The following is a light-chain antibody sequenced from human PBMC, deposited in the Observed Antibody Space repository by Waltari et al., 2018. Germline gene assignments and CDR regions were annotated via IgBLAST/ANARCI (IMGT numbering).Light chain of an antibody. Sequence: VVLTQSPATLSAAPGESAITSCRASQSVSSNLAWYQQKPGQAPRLLIYDASTRASSIPARFRGSGSGTEFTLTINNLQSEDSATYYCQQYNRWPPITFGQGTRLDIK. CDR1: QSVSSN. CDR2: DAS. J-gene: IGKJ5*01. V-gene: IGKV3-15*01. CDR3: QQYNRWPPIT.